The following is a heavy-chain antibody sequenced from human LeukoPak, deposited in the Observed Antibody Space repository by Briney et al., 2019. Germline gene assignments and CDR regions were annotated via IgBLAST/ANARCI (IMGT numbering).Heavy chain of an antibody. V-gene: IGHV1-18*01. J-gene: IGHJ4*02. CDR3: ARDPSPLGRHDY. CDR1: GYTFTSYG. D-gene: IGHD1-26*01. CDR2: ISAYNGNT. Sequence: ASVKVSCKASGYTFTSYGISWVRQAAGQGLEWMGWISAYNGNTNYAQKLQGRVTMTTDTSTSTAYMELRSLRSDDTAVYYCARDPSPLGRHDYWGQGTLVTASS.